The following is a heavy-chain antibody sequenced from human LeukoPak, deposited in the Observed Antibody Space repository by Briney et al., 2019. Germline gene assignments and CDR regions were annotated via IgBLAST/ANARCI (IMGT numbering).Heavy chain of an antibody. CDR3: ARAPAPISWDFWSGYKYYYGMDV. CDR1: GGSISSGGYY. J-gene: IGHJ6*02. V-gene: IGHV4-31*03. CDR2: NYYSGST. Sequence: SQTLSLTCTVSGGSISSGGYYWSWIRQHPGKGLEWIGYNYYSGSTYYNPSLKSRVTISVDTSKNQFSLKLSSVTAADTAVYYCARAPAPISWDFWSGYKYYYGMDVWGQGTTVTVSS. D-gene: IGHD3-3*01.